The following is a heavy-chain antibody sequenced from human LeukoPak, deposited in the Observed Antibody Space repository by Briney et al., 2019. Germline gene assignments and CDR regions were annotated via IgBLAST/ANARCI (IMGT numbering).Heavy chain of an antibody. CDR3: ARDHQLPTGNWFDP. D-gene: IGHD2-2*01. CDR1: GFTFSSYD. V-gene: IGHV3-30*03. J-gene: IGHJ5*02. CDR2: ISYGGSNK. Sequence: GRSLTLSCAASGFTFSSYDMHWVRQAPGKGLEWVAAISYGGSNKYYADSVKGRFSVSRDNSKNTLYLQMNSLRPAQTAVYYCARDHQLPTGNWFDPWGQGSLVSPSA.